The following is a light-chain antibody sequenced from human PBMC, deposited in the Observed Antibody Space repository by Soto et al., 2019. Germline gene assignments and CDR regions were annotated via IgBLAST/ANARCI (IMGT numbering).Light chain of an antibody. V-gene: IGLV1-51*01. Sequence: QSVLTQPPSVSAAPGQKVTISCSGSSSNIGNNYVSWYQQLPGTAPKLLIYDIYKRPSGIPDRFSGSTSGPSATLTITAVQVGDEAEYYCGTWGWGLRVFGAGTKLTVL. CDR2: DIY. J-gene: IGLJ2*01. CDR3: GTWGWGLRV. CDR1: SSNIGNNY.